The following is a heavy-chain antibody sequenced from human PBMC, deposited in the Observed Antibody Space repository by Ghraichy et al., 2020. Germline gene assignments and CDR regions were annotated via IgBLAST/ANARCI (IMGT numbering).Heavy chain of an antibody. J-gene: IGHJ4*02. Sequence: GESLNISCKGSGYSFTSYWIGWVRQMPGKGLEWMGIIYPGDSDTRYSPSFQGQVTISAEKSISTAYLQWSSLKASDTAMYYCARQGGGMVRGVIADYWGQGTLVTVSS. CDR3: ARQGGGMVRGVIADY. CDR2: IYPGDSDT. V-gene: IGHV5-51*01. D-gene: IGHD3-10*01. CDR1: GYSFTSYW.